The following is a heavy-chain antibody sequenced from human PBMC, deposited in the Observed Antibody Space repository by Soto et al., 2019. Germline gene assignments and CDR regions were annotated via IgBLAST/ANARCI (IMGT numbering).Heavy chain of an antibody. V-gene: IGHV3-23*01. Sequence: PGGSLRLSCAASGFTFSSYAMSWVRQAPGKGLEWVSAISGSGGSTYYADSVKGRFTISRDNSKNTLYLQMNSLRAEDTAVYYCAKQIGSITIFGVVIISSTMGNYGMDVWGQGTTVTVSS. CDR2: ISGSGGST. CDR1: GFTFSSYA. D-gene: IGHD3-3*01. J-gene: IGHJ6*02. CDR3: AKQIGSITIFGVVIISSTMGNYGMDV.